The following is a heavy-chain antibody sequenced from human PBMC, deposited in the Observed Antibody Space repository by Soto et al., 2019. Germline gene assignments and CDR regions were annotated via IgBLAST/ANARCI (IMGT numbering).Heavy chain of an antibody. CDR3: ARGGYYYDSGSYGFDY. CDR1: GFTVSSNY. J-gene: IGHJ4*02. Sequence: GGSLRLSCAASGFTVSSNYMSWVRQAPGKGLEWVSGIYSGGGTYYADSVKGRFTISRDNSKNTLYLQMNSLGAEDTAVYYCARGGYYYDSGSYGFDYWGQGTLVTVSS. CDR2: IYSGGGT. D-gene: IGHD3-10*01. V-gene: IGHV3-53*01.